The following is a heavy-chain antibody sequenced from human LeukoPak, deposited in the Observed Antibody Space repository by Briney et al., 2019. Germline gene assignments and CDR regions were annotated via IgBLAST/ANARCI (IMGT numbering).Heavy chain of an antibody. CDR3: ARAMTTVTTGGAFDI. CDR2: INPNSGGT. CDR1: GYTFTGYY. J-gene: IGHJ3*02. Sequence: ASVKVSCKASGYTFTGYYMHWVRHAPGQGLEWMGWINPNSGGTNYAQKCQGRVTMTRDTYISTAYMELSRLRSDDTAVYYCARAMTTVTTGGAFDIWGQGTMVTVSS. D-gene: IGHD4-17*01. V-gene: IGHV1-2*02.